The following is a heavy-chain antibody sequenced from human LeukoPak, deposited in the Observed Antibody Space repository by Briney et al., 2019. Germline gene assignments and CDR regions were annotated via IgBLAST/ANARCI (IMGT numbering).Heavy chain of an antibody. CDR3: ARMSVGVTGREACDI. CDR2: ISHSGIT. J-gene: IGHJ3*02. Sequence: SETLSLTCSVSDASISPNYWSWIRQPPGKGLEWIGYISHSGITNYNPSLRSRVTISVDTSKNQFSLNLSSVTAADTALYYCARMSVGVTGREACDIWGQGTVVTVSS. V-gene: IGHV4-59*08. CDR1: DASISPNY. D-gene: IGHD1-26*01.